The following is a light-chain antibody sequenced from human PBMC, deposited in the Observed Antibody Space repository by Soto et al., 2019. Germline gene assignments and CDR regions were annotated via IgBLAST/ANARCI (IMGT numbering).Light chain of an antibody. CDR3: QQYNSYSPT. Sequence: DIQMTQSPSTLSASVGDRVTITGRASQSISVWLAWYQQKAGKAPNILIYKASRLESGVPSRFRGSGSETEFTLPISGLQPGDSATYYCQQYNSYSPTFGQGTKVDIK. J-gene: IGKJ1*01. CDR1: QSISVW. CDR2: KAS. V-gene: IGKV1-5*03.